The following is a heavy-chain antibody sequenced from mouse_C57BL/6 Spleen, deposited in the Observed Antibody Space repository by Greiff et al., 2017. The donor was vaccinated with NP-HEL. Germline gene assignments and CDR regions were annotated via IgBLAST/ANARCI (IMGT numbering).Heavy chain of an antibody. CDR1: GYAFSSYW. J-gene: IGHJ2*01. D-gene: IGHD1-1*01. V-gene: IGHV1-80*01. Sequence: QVQLQQSGAELVKPGASVKISCKASGYAFSSYWMNWVKQRPGKGLEWIGQIYPGDGDTNYNGKFKGKATLTADKSSSTAYMQLSSLTSEDSAVYFCAREPTTVVANPFDYWGQGTTLTVSS. CDR3: AREPTTVVANPFDY. CDR2: IYPGDGDT.